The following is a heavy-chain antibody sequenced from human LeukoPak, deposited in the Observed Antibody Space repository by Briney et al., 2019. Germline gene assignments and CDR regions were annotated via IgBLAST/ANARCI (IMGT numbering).Heavy chain of an antibody. V-gene: IGHV4-34*01. CDR1: GGSFSGYY. J-gene: IGHJ5*02. Sequence: SETLSLTCAVYGGSFSGYYWSWIRQPPGKGLEWIGSIYYSGSTYYNPSLKSRVTISVDTSKNQFSLKLSSVTAADTAVYYCARADVWGWFDPWGQGTLVTVSS. CDR3: ARADVWGWFDP. CDR2: IYYSGST. D-gene: IGHD7-27*01.